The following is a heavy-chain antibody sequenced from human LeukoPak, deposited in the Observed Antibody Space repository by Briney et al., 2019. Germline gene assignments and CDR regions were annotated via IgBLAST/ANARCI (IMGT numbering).Heavy chain of an antibody. D-gene: IGHD3-22*01. CDR2: ISSSGNTI. CDR3: ARDYAEYTYYYDSSGQGFDY. V-gene: IGHV3-11*01. Sequence: LSLTCAVYGGSFSGYYWSWIRQAPGKGLEWVSYISSSGNTIYYADSVKGRFTISRDNAKNSLYLQMNSLRAEDTAVYYCARDYAEYTYYYDSSGQGFDYWGQGTLVTVSS. CDR1: GGSFSGYY. J-gene: IGHJ4*02.